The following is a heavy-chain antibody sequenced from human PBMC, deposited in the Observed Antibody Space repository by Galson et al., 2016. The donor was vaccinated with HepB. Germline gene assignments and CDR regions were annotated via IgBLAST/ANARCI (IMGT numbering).Heavy chain of an antibody. Sequence: SLRLSCAASGFTFSSYGMHWVRQAPGKGLEWVAVISYYGSDKYYADSVKVRFTISRDNSKNTLYLQMNSLRAEDTAVYYCAKDRQLWLGRIDYWGQGTLVTVSS. CDR2: ISYYGSDK. D-gene: IGHD5-18*01. V-gene: IGHV3-30*18. CDR3: AKDRQLWLGRIDY. J-gene: IGHJ4*02. CDR1: GFTFSSYG.